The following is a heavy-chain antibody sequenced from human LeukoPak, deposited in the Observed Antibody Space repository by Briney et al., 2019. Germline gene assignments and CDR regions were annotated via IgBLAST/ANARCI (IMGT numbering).Heavy chain of an antibody. CDR3: ARDLTMVRGGGLDY. D-gene: IGHD3-10*01. CDR1: GGSISSYY. V-gene: IGHV4-59*01. CDR2: IYYSGST. Sequence: SETLSLTCTVSGGSISSYYWSWIRQPPGKGLEWIGYIYYSGSTNYNPSLKSRVTISVDTFKNQFSLKLSSVTAADTAVYYCARDLTMVRGGGLDYWGQGTLVTVSS. J-gene: IGHJ4*02.